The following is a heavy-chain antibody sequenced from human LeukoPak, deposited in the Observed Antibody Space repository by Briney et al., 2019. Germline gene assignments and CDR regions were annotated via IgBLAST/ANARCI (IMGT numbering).Heavy chain of an antibody. CDR1: GGSISSYY. CDR2: IYYSGST. Sequence: SETLSLTCTVSGGSISSYYWSWIRQPPGKGLEWIGYIYYSGSTNYNPPLKSRVTMSIDTSRNQFFLKLNSVTAADTAVYYCVLAPNSNWFDFWGQGTQVTVSS. D-gene: IGHD2-8*01. CDR3: VLAPNSNWFDF. V-gene: IGHV4-59*08. J-gene: IGHJ5*01.